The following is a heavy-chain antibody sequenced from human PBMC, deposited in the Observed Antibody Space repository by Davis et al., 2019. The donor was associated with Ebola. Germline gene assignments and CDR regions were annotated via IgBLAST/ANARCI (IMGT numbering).Heavy chain of an antibody. CDR2: ISSDGSNK. J-gene: IGHJ4*02. CDR1: GFTFSSCA. D-gene: IGHD5-18*01. CDR3: ARAPRVQLWLGYFDY. V-gene: IGHV3-30-3*01. Sequence: PGGSLRLSCAASGFTFSSCAMHWVRQAPGKGLEWVAVISSDGSNKYYADSVKGRFTISRDNSKNTLSLEMNSLRAEDTAVYYCARAPRVQLWLGYFDYWGQGTLVTVSS.